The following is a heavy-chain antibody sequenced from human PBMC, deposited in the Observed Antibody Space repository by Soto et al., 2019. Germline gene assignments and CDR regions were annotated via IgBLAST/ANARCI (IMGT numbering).Heavy chain of an antibody. V-gene: IGHV1-8*01. CDR2: VNPNNGET. J-gene: IGHJ4*02. CDR1: GYTFSNYD. D-gene: IGHD3-10*01. Sequence: QVQLVQSGAELKKPGASVKVSCKASGYTFSNYDMNWVRQATGQGPEWIGWVNPNNGETGYAQKFQGRVTLTTDISTTTAYMEVTSLRSEDTAIYYCAKVSRKGSAIDFDYWGQGTLINVSS. CDR3: AKVSRKGSAIDFDY.